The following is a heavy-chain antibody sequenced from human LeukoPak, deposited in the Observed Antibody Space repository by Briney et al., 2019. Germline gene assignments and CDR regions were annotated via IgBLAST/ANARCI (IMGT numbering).Heavy chain of an antibody. J-gene: IGHJ5*02. CDR1: GFTFSSYS. V-gene: IGHV3-21*01. Sequence: GGSLRLSCAAAGFTFSSYSMNWVRQAPGKGLEWVASISTSSSYIYYADSVKGRFTISRDNARNSLYLQMNTLRAEDTAVYSCARGADGVSSNSRGWFDPWGQGTLVTVSS. D-gene: IGHD2-15*01. CDR2: ISTSSSYI. CDR3: ARGADGVSSNSRGWFDP.